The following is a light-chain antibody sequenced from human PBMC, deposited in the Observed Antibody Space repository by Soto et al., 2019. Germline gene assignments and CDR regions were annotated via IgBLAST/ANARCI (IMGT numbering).Light chain of an antibody. Sequence: QPASVSGSPGQSITISCTGTSSDVGGYNYVSWYQQHPGRAPKLMIYDVSNRPSGVSNRFSGSRSGNTASLTISGLQAEDEADYYCSSYTSSSTVVFGGGTKLTVL. CDR2: DVS. CDR3: SSYTSSSTVV. J-gene: IGLJ2*01. CDR1: SSDVGGYNY. V-gene: IGLV2-14*01.